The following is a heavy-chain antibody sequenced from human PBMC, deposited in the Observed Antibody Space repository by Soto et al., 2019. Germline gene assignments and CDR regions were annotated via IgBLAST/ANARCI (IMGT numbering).Heavy chain of an antibody. CDR3: AKAIRGYCSGGSCYSGVY. CDR1: GFTFDDYA. Sequence: EVQLVESGGGLVQPGMSLRLSCAASGFTFDDYAMHWVRQAPGKGLEWVSGISWNSGSIGYADSVKGRFTISRDNAKNSLYLQMNSLRAEDTALYYCAKAIRGYCSGGSCYSGVYWGQGTLVTVSS. CDR2: ISWNSGSI. J-gene: IGHJ4*02. D-gene: IGHD2-15*01. V-gene: IGHV3-9*01.